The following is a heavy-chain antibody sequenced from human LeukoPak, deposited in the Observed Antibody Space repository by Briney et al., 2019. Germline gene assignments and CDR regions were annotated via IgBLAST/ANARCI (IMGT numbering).Heavy chain of an antibody. CDR2: IYYSGST. Sequence: SETLSLTCTVSGGSISSYYWSWIRQPPGKGLEWIGYIYYSGSTNYNPSLKSRVTISVDTSKNQFSLKLSSVTAADTAVYYCARRATTGAPYYFDYWGQGTLVTVSS. CDR1: GGSISSYY. J-gene: IGHJ4*02. V-gene: IGHV4-59*08. CDR3: ARRATTGAPYYFDY. D-gene: IGHD1-1*01.